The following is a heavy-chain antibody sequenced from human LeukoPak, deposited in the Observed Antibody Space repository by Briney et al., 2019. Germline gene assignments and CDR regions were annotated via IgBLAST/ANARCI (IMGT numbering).Heavy chain of an antibody. CDR3: ASENYDILTGYYIHFDY. V-gene: IGHV3-7*01. D-gene: IGHD3-9*01. CDR1: GFTFSRYW. J-gene: IGHJ4*02. CDR2: IKQDGSER. Sequence: GGSLRLSCAASGFTFSRYWMSWVRQAPGKGLEWVANIKQDGSERYYVDSVKGRFTISRDNAKNSLYLQMNSLRAEDTAVYYCASENYDILTGYYIHFDYWGQGTLVTVSS.